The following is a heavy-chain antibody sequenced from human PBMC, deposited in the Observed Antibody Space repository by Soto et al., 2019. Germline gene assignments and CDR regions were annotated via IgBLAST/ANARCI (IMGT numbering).Heavy chain of an antibody. Sequence: GGSLRLSCAASAFTFRSYAMSWVRQAPGKGLEWVSAITASADTTYYADSVKGRFTISRDNSKNTLYLRMNSLRAEDTAVYYCAKDLIWYFDWLSVVDDYWGQGTQVTVSS. CDR2: ITASADTT. J-gene: IGHJ4*02. D-gene: IGHD3-9*01. V-gene: IGHV3-23*01. CDR3: AKDLIWYFDWLSVVDDY. CDR1: AFTFRSYA.